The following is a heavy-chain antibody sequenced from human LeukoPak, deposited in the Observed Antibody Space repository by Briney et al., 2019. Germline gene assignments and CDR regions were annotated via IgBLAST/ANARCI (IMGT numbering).Heavy chain of an antibody. V-gene: IGHV3-30*18. CDR2: ISYDGSNK. CDR1: GFTFSSYG. CDR3: AKDAYYYDSSGYDD. D-gene: IGHD3-22*01. J-gene: IGHJ4*02. Sequence: GGSLRLSCAASGFTFSSYGMHWVRQAPGKGLEWVAVISYDGSNKYYADSVKGRFTISRDNSKNTLYLQMNSLRAEDTAVYYCAKDAYYYDSSGYDDWGQGTLVTVYS.